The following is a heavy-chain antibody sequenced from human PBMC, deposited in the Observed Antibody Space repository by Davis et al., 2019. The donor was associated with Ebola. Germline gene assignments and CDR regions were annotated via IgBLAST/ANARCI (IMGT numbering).Heavy chain of an antibody. J-gene: IGHJ4*02. CDR3: ARERYFDWLPRYYFDY. D-gene: IGHD3-9*01. V-gene: IGHV4-34*01. CDR1: GGSFSGYY. CDR2: INHSGST. Sequence: SETLSLTCAVYGGSFSGYYWSWIRQPPGKGLEWIGEINHSGSTNYNPSLKSRVTISVDTSKNQFSLKLSPVTAADTAVYYCARERYFDWLPRYYFDYWGQGTLVTVSS.